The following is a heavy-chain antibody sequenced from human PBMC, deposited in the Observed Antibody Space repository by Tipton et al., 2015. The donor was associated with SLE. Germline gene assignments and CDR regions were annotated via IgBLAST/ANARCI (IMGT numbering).Heavy chain of an antibody. CDR2: INHSGST. CDR3: ASGNFGVAYFDY. CDR1: GGSISSSSYY. D-gene: IGHD3-3*02. J-gene: IGHJ4*02. Sequence: TLSLTCTVSGGSISSSSYYWSWIRQPPGKGLEWIGEINHSGSTNYNPSLKSRVTISVDTSKNQFSLKLSSVTAADTAVYYCASGNFGVAYFDYWGQGTLVTVSS. V-gene: IGHV4-39*07.